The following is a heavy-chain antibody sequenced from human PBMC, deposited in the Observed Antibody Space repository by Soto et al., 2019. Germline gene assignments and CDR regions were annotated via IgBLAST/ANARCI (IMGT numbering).Heavy chain of an antibody. V-gene: IGHV3-7*01. D-gene: IGHD5-12*01. Sequence: LSLTCAASGFTFSSYWMSWVRQAPGKGLEWVANIKQDGSEKYYVDSVKGRFTISRDNAKNSLYLQMNSLRAEDTAVYYCARGLFQYSGYFDYWGQGTLVTVSS. J-gene: IGHJ4*02. CDR2: IKQDGSEK. CDR1: GFTFSSYW. CDR3: ARGLFQYSGYFDY.